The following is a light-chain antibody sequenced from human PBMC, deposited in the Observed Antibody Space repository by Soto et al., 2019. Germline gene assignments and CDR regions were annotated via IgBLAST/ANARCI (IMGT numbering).Light chain of an antibody. CDR2: DNN. J-gene: IGLJ1*01. CDR1: SSNIGNNH. Sequence: QSVLTQPPSVSAAPGQKVTVSCSGSSSNIGNNHVSWYQHLPGTAPKVLIYDNNKRPSGIPDRFSGSKSATSATLDITGLQTGDEADYYCSSYAGNNNYVFGTGTKLTVL. CDR3: SSYAGNNNYV. V-gene: IGLV1-51*01.